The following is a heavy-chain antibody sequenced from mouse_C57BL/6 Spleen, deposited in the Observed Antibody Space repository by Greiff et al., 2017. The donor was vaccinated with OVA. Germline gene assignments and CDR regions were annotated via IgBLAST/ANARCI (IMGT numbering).Heavy chain of an antibody. D-gene: IGHD2-5*01. CDR2: ISPGDGDT. CDR1: GYAFSSSW. Sequence: VKLQQSGPELVKPGASVKISCKASGYAFSSSWMNWVTPRPGKGLEWIGRISPGDGDTNYTGKFKGQATLTADQSSSTAYMQISSLTSEDSAVYFCAREDYSNDYYAMDYWGQGTSVTVSS. CDR3: AREDYSNDYYAMDY. J-gene: IGHJ4*01. V-gene: IGHV1-82*01.